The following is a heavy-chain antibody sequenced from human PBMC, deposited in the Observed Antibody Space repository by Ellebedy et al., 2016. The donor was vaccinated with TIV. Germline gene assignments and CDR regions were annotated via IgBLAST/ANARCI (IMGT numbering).Heavy chain of an antibody. V-gene: IGHV1-69*04. Sequence: AASVKVSCKASGGTFSSYAISWVRQAPGQGLEWMGRIIPILGIANYAQKFQGRVTITADKSTSTAYMELSSLRSEDTAVYYCARDSVLLWFGELTHFDYWGQGTLVTVSS. CDR3: ARDSVLLWFGELTHFDY. D-gene: IGHD3-10*01. J-gene: IGHJ4*02. CDR2: IIPILGIA. CDR1: GGTFSSYA.